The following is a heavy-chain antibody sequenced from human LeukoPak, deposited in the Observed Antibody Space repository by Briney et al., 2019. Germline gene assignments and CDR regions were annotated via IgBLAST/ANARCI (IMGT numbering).Heavy chain of an antibody. CDR2: IYHSGST. V-gene: IGHV4-38-2*02. Sequence: TPSETLSLTCTVSSYSISSGYYWGWIRQPPGKGLEWIGSIYHSGSTYYNPSLKSRVTISVDTSKNQFSLKLSSVTAADTAVYYCERAAQGERNYGSGSYIRDYYYYMDVWGKGTTVTVSS. CDR1: SYSISSGYY. D-gene: IGHD3-10*01. CDR3: ERAAQGERNYGSGSYIRDYYYYMDV. J-gene: IGHJ6*03.